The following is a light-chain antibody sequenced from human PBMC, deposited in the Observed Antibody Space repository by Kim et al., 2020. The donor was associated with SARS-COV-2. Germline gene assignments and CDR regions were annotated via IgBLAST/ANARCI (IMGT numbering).Light chain of an antibody. Sequence: SSELTQDPAVSVALGQTVRITCQGDSLRKYYASWYQQKPGQAPIVVIHGKDNRPSGIPDRFSGSSSGITASLTITGAQAEDEADYYCNSRDSSGNRLVFG. J-gene: IGLJ2*01. V-gene: IGLV3-19*01. CDR3: NSRDSSGNRLV. CDR2: GKD. CDR1: SLRKYY.